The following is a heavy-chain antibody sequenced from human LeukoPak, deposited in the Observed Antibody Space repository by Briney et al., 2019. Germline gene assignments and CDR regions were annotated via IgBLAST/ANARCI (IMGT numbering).Heavy chain of an antibody. CDR2: IRSKAYGGTT. D-gene: IGHD6-25*01. V-gene: IGHV3-49*04. CDR3: TRVGAANYYYYYMDV. Sequence: PGGSLRLSCAASGFTFGDYAMSWVRQAPGKGLEWVGFIRSKAYGGTTEYAASVRDKFTISRDDSKSIAYLQMTSLKTEDTAVYYCTRVGAANYYYYYMDVWGKGTTVTISS. CDR1: GFTFGDYA. J-gene: IGHJ6*03.